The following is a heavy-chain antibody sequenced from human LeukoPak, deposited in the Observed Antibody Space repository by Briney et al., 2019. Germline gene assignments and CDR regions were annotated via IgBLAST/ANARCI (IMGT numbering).Heavy chain of an antibody. CDR2: KFTTGST. D-gene: IGHD4-17*01. CDR1: GDSISNYY. Sequence: PSETLSLTCTVSGDSISNYYWNWIRQPAGKGLEWIGRKFTTGSTNFNPSLKSRVTMSVDTSKNHFSLKLSSVTAADTALYYCARLSAVTTSAAFDIWGQGTMVTVSS. CDR3: ARLSAVTTSAAFDI. J-gene: IGHJ3*02. V-gene: IGHV4-4*07.